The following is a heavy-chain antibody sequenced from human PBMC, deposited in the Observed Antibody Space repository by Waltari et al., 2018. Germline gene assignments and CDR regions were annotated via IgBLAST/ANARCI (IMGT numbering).Heavy chain of an antibody. CDR1: GLTFRTYN. CDR3: ARGGWGFYLDL. V-gene: IGHV3-21*01. D-gene: IGHD7-27*01. CDR2: VSSNGAYI. Sequence: EVQLMESGGGLVKPGGSLRLSCSASGLTFRTYNMNWVRQAPGKGLEWVSSVSSNGAYIHYGDSVKGRFTISRDNAKTSLYLQMNGLRDEDTAVYYCARGGWGFYLDLWGQGALVTVSS. J-gene: IGHJ5*02.